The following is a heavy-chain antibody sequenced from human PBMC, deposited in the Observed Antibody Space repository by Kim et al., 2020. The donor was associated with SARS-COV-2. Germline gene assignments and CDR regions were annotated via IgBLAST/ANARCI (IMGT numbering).Heavy chain of an antibody. V-gene: IGHV2-5*02. CDR1: GFSLSTIGVG. CDR2: IYWDDDI. D-gene: IGHD6-19*01. Sequence: SGPTLVKPTETVTLTCTVSGFSLSTIGVGVGWIRQPPGKAPQWLTLIYWDDDIRYSPSLESRLTVTKDTSKGQVVVTMTNMDPVDTATYFCVYIPAVAGSLEYWGQGILVTVSS. CDR3: VYIPAVAGSLEY. J-gene: IGHJ4*02.